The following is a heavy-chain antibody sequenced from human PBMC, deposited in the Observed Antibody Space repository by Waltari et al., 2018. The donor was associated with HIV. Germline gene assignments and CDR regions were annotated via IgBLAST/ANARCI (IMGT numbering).Heavy chain of an antibody. Sequence: QLVESGGGNVRPGGSLRLSCEVFGFSVSETYMSWVRQSQGRGMEWVSLMYKDGVTTYADFVKGRLSISRDNSNNTVYLQMKRLRAEDTAVYDCARSAERYQFSIIHYYYYPMDVWGQGTTVTVSS. V-gene: IGHV3-66*01. CDR1: GFSVSETY. CDR3: ARSAERYQFSIIHYYYYPMDV. J-gene: IGHJ6*02. CDR2: MYKDGVT. D-gene: IGHD2-2*01.